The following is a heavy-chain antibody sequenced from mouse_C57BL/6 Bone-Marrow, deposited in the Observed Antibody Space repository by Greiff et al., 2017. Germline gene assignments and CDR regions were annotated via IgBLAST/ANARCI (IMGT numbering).Heavy chain of an antibody. CDR1: GYTFTSYW. Sequence: QVQLQQSGAELAKPGASVKLSCKASGYTFTSYWMHWVKQRPGQGLEWIGYINPSSGYTKYNQKFKDKATLTAAKSSSTAYMQLSSLTYEDSAVYYCASDGYYVTFLFAYWGQGTLVTVSA. V-gene: IGHV1-7*01. D-gene: IGHD2-3*01. J-gene: IGHJ3*01. CDR3: ASDGYYVTFLFAY. CDR2: INPSSGYT.